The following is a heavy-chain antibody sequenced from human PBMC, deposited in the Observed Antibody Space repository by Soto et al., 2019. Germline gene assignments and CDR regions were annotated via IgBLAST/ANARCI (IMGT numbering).Heavy chain of an antibody. D-gene: IGHD2-15*01. Sequence: ASVKVSCKASGYTFTSYGISWVRQAPGQGLEWMGWISAYNGNTNYAQKLQGRVTMTTDTSTSTAYMELRSLRSDDTAVYYCARDLMGYCSGGSCYWFDPWGQGNLVTVSS. CDR1: GYTFTSYG. CDR2: ISAYNGNT. V-gene: IGHV1-18*01. CDR3: ARDLMGYCSGGSCYWFDP. J-gene: IGHJ5*02.